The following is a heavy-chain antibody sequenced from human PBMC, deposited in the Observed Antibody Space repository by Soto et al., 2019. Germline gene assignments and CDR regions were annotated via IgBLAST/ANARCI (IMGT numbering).Heavy chain of an antibody. CDR2: FDPEDGET. CDR1: GYTLTELS. D-gene: IGHD3-16*02. CDR3: ATPKRQRLHLGELSLEEDAFDI. J-gene: IGHJ3*02. V-gene: IGHV1-24*01. Sequence: ASVKVSCKVSGYTLTELSMHWVRQAPGKGLEWMGGFDPEDGETIYAQKFQGRVTMTEDTSTDTAYMELSSLRSEDTAVYYCATPKRQRLHLGELSLEEDAFDIWGQGTMVTVSS.